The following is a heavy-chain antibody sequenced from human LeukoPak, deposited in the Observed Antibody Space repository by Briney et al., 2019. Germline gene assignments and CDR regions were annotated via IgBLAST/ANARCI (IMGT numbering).Heavy chain of an antibody. V-gene: IGHV4-59*12. D-gene: IGHD6-13*01. Sequence: PSETLSLTCTVSSGSINSYYWNWIRQPPGKGLEWIGRIYSSGSTNYSPSLKSRVTISVDTSKNQFSLKLSSVTAADTAVYYCARVSSSWYQDWYFDLWGRGTLVTVSS. J-gene: IGHJ2*01. CDR2: IYSSGST. CDR1: SGSINSYY. CDR3: ARVSSSWYQDWYFDL.